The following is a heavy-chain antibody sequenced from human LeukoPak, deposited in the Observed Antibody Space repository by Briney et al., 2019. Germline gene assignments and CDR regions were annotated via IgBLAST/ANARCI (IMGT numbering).Heavy chain of an antibody. CDR3: VRSEMWGYPFDY. J-gene: IGHJ4*02. V-gene: IGHV4-59*01. CDR2: INYSGTT. D-gene: IGHD5-12*01. CDR1: RGSISNYY. Sequence: SETLSLTCTVSRGSISNYYWTWIRQPPGPGLEWIGYINYSGTTNYNPSLRSRVTISVDRSKNQFSLNLSSVTAADTAVYCCVRSEMWGYPFDYWGQGTLVTVSS.